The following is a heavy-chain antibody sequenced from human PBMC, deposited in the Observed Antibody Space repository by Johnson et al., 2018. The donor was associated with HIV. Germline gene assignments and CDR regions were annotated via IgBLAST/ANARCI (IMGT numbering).Heavy chain of an antibody. D-gene: IGHD5-18*01. J-gene: IGHJ3*02. Sequence: VQLVESGGGLVQPGGSLRLSCAASGFIVSSNYMNWVRQAPGKGLEWVSVIYSSGSTYYADSVKGRFTISRDFSDNTAVYYCAKPPLGVDITLVGVPDDVFDIWGQGTMVTVSS. CDR1: GFIVSSNY. CDR3: VPDDVFDI. CDR2: IYSSGST. V-gene: IGHV3-66*01.